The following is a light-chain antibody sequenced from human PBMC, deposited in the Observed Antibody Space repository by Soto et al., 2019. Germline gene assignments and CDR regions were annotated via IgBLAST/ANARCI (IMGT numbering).Light chain of an antibody. CDR3: QTYYTTPLT. Sequence: DIVMTQSPDSLPVSLGERATINCKSSQSVLYASSNKDYLAWSQQRPGEPPKLLIYWASTRVSGVNDRCSGTGSGTDFTLTISTLEDYYVAVSCCQTYYTTPLTFGGRTKIEIK. J-gene: IGKJ4*01. CDR2: WAS. V-gene: IGKV4-1*01. CDR1: QSVLYASSNKDY.